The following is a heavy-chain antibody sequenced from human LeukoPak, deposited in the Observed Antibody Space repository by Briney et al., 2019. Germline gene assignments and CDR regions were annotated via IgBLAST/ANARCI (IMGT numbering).Heavy chain of an antibody. Sequence: GGSLRLSCAASGFTFNSYAMSWVRQAPGKGLEWVSGISGSGGGTYYADSVKGRFTISRDNSKNTLFLQMNSLRAEDTAVYYCAKVPSGGYYSLSVFDVWGQGTMVTVSS. CDR1: GFTFNSYA. V-gene: IGHV3-23*01. D-gene: IGHD3-10*01. CDR2: ISGSGGGT. CDR3: AKVPSGGYYSLSVFDV. J-gene: IGHJ3*01.